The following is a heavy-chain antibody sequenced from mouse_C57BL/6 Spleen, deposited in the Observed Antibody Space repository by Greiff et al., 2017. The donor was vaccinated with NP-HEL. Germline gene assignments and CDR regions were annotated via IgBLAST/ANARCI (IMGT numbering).Heavy chain of an antibody. CDR1: GFTFTDYY. CDR2: IRNKANGYST. V-gene: IGHV7-3*01. CDR3: ARWNYYSSSYHYFDY. Sequence: EVKLVESGGGLVQPGGSLSLSCAASGFTFTDYYMSWVRQPPGKALEWLGFIRNKANGYSTEYSASVKGRFTISRDNYQSILYLQMNALRAEDSATYYCARWNYYSSSYHYFDYWGQGTTLTVSS. D-gene: IGHD1-1*01. J-gene: IGHJ2*01.